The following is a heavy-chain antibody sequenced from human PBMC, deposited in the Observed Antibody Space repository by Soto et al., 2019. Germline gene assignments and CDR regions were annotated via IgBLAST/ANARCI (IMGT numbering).Heavy chain of an antibody. Sequence: PSETLSLTCTVSGGSISSGGYYWSWIRQHPGKGLEWIGYIYYSGSTYYNTSLKSRVTISVDTSKNQYSLKLSSVTAADTAVNYCAIWAYDSSGYYDGIPDAFDIWGQGTMVTVSS. CDR2: IYYSGST. CDR1: GGSISSGGYY. CDR3: AIWAYDSSGYYDGIPDAFDI. V-gene: IGHV4-31*03. D-gene: IGHD3-22*01. J-gene: IGHJ3*02.